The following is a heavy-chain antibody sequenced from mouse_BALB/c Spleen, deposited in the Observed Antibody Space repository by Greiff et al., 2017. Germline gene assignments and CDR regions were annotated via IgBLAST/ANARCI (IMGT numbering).Heavy chain of an antibody. CDR3: ARGGYDYDIAMDY. D-gene: IGHD2-4*01. J-gene: IGHJ4*01. V-gene: IGHV5-6-5*01. Sequence: EVKLVESGGGLVKPGGSLKLSCAASGFTFSSYAMSWVRQTPEKRLEWVASISSGGSTYYPDSVKGRFTISRDNARNILYLQMSSLRSEDTAMYYCARGGYDYDIAMDYWGQGTSVTVSS. CDR1: GFTFSSYA. CDR2: ISSGGST.